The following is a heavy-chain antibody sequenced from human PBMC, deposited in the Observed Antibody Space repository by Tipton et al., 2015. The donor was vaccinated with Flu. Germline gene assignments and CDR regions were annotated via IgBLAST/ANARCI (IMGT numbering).Heavy chain of an antibody. CDR2: IYTSGSA. Sequence: TLSLTCTVSGGSMSSYYWSWIRQPAGKGLEWIGRIYTSGSAIHNPSLKSRVTMSVDTSKNQFSLKLSSVTAADTAVDYCARASGSGTYVIFDYWGQGTLVTVSS. D-gene: IGHD3-10*01. V-gene: IGHV4-4*07. CDR3: ARASGSGTYVIFDY. J-gene: IGHJ4*02. CDR1: GGSMSSYY.